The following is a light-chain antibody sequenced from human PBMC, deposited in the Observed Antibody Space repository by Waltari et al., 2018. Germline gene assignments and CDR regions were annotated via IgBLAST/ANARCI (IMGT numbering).Light chain of an antibody. CDR3: QQXTSWPRT. CDR1: QSISIY. Sequence: EIXLTQSPAXXSLSPGERATLSRRASQSISIYLAWYQQKPGQAPRLLLYDASYRANGIPARFSGSGSGTDFTLXISSLEPEXXAVYYCQQXTSWPRTFXXXTKVEIK. J-gene: IGKJ1*01. CDR2: DAS. V-gene: IGKV3-11*01.